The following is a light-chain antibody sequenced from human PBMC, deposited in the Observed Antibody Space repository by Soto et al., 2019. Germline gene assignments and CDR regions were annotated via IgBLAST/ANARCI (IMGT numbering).Light chain of an antibody. Sequence: DIQMTQSPSSLSASVGDRVTITCQASQDISNYLNWYQQKPGKAPKLLIYDASNLETGVPSRFSGGASGTHFTFTVSSLQPEDIGTYFCQQYDNVPLFGGGTKVEIK. J-gene: IGKJ4*01. V-gene: IGKV1-33*01. CDR1: QDISNY. CDR2: DAS. CDR3: QQYDNVPL.